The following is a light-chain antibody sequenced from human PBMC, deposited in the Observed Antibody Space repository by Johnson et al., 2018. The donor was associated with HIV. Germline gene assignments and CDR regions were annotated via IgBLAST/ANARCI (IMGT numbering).Light chain of an antibody. CDR3: GTWDSSLSAEV. CDR2: ENN. J-gene: IGLJ1*01. V-gene: IGLV1-51*02. Sequence: QSVLTQPPSVSAAPGQKVTISCSGSSSNIGNKYVSWYQQLPGTAPKLLIYENNKRPSGIPDRFSGSKSGTSATLGITGLPTGDEADYYCGTWDSSLSAEVFGTGTKVTVL. CDR1: SSNIGNKY.